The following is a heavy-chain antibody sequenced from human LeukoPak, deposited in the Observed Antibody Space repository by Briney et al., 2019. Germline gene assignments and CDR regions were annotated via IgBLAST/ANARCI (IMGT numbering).Heavy chain of an antibody. J-gene: IGHJ6*03. CDR1: GVTVSGDY. CDR2: ISGSGGST. V-gene: IGHV3-11*04. CDR3: ARGGYCSSTSCQPGFYYYYYMDV. D-gene: IGHD2-2*01. Sequence: GGSLRLSCATSGVTVSGDYMSWVRQAPGEGLEWVSAISGSGGSTYYADSVKGRFTISRDNAKNSLYLQMNSLRAEDTAVYYCARGGYCSSTSCQPGFYYYYYMDVWGKGTMVTVSS.